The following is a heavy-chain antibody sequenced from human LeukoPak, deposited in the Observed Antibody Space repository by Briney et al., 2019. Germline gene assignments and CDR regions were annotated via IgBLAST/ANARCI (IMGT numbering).Heavy chain of an antibody. J-gene: IGHJ3*02. Sequence: GGSLRLSCAASGFTFSSYWMSWVRQAPGKGLEWVANIKQDGSEKYYVDSVKGRFTISRDNAKNSLYLQMNSLRAKDTAVYYCARDRAFGGVIGAFDIWGQGTMVTVSS. D-gene: IGHD3-16*01. CDR2: IKQDGSEK. CDR3: ARDRAFGGVIGAFDI. V-gene: IGHV3-7*01. CDR1: GFTFSSYW.